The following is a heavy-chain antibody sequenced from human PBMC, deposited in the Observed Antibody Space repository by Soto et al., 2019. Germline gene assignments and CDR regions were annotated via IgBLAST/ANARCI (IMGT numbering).Heavy chain of an antibody. CDR3: ASGPR. CDR1: GFTFSDSW. Sequence: EVQLVESGGGLVQPGESLRLSCAASGFTFSDSWMSWVRQAPGKGLEWVANINTDGSVKSYVASVEGRFTISRDNTNSSVVLQMTGLRGDDTAIYYCASGPRWGQGTLVTVSS. CDR2: INTDGSVK. J-gene: IGHJ4*02. V-gene: IGHV3-7*01.